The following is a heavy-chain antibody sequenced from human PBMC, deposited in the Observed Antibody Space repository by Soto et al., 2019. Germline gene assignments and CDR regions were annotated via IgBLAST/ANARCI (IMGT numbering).Heavy chain of an antibody. D-gene: IGHD6-13*01. Sequence: ALVKVSCKASGYTFTSYGIHWVRQATGQRLEWMGWINAANGDTKYSPKFQGRVTITRDTSASTAYMELSSLRSEDTAVYYCVRRHVSATGIDWFDPWGHGTLVTVSS. CDR2: INAANGDT. CDR3: VRRHVSATGIDWFDP. J-gene: IGHJ5*02. V-gene: IGHV1-3*01. CDR1: GYTFTSYG.